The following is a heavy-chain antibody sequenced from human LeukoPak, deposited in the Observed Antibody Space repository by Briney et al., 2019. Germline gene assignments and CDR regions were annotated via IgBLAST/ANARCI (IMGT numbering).Heavy chain of an antibody. CDR2: IHYSGST. Sequence: PSETLSLTCTVSGGSIISYYWSWIRQPPGKGLEWIGYIHYSGSTNYNPSLKSRVTISVDTSKNQFSLKLSSVTAADTAVYYCARLPLDYDILTGYYDYFDYWGQGTLVTVSS. J-gene: IGHJ4*02. CDR3: ARLPLDYDILTGYYDYFDY. V-gene: IGHV4-59*08. CDR1: GGSIISYY. D-gene: IGHD3-9*01.